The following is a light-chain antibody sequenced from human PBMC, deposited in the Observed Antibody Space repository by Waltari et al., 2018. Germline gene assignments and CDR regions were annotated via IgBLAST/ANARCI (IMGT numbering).Light chain of an antibody. Sequence: QSGLTQPASVSWPPGQSITISCTGSSSYIGGYNYVSWFHQHPGQAPKLIIYDVTKGPSGVSISFSASKSAETASLTISGLQAEDEADYYCNSFRSSDTYVFGTGTRVTVL. CDR1: SSYIGGYNY. CDR3: NSFRSSDTYV. J-gene: IGLJ1*01. CDR2: DVT. V-gene: IGLV2-14*01.